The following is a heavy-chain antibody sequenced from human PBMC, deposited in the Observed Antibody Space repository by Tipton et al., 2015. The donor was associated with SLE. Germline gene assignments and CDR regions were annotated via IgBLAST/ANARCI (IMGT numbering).Heavy chain of an antibody. V-gene: IGHV3-30*04. CDR2: ISYDGSNK. Sequence: SLRLSCAASGFTFSTYAMHWVRQAPGKGLEWVALISYDGSNKYYADSVKGRFTISRDNSKNTLYLQMNSLRAEDTALYYCARDSPGYCSSTSCYMGDWGQGTLVTVSS. CDR1: GFTFSTYA. CDR3: ARDSPGYCSSTSCYMGD. D-gene: IGHD2-2*02. J-gene: IGHJ4*02.